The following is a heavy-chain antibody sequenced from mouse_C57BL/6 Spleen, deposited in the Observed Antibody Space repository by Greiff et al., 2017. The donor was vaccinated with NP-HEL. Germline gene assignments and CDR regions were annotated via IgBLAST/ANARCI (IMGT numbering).Heavy chain of an antibody. CDR2: IWRGGST. V-gene: IGHV2-5*01. J-gene: IGHJ3*01. CDR1: GFSLTSYG. CDR3: AKNSGNSWFAY. D-gene: IGHD2-1*01. Sequence: VQLQQSGPGLVQPSQSLSITCTVSGFSLTSYGVHGVRQSPGKGLEWLGVIWRGGSTDYNAAFMSRLSITKDNSKNKVFFKMNSLQADDSAIYYCAKNSGNSWFAYWGQGTLVTVSA.